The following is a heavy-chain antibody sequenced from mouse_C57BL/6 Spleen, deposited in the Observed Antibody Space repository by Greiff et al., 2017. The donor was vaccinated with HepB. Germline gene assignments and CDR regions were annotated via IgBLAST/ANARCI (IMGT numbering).Heavy chain of an antibody. CDR1: GYTFTSDW. CDR3: AISKTVPFHY. V-gene: IGHV1-55*01. J-gene: IGHJ2*01. Sequence: QVQLQQPGAELVKPGASVKMSCKASGYTFTSDWITWVKQRPGQGLEWMGDIYPCSGSTNYNEKCQSKATLTVDTSSSTAYMQLSSLTSEDSAVYYCAISKTVPFHYWCQGTTLTVSS. D-gene: IGHD1-1*01. CDR2: IYPCSGST.